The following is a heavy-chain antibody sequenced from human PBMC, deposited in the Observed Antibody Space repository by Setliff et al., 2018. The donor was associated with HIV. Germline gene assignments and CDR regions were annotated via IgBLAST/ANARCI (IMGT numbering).Heavy chain of an antibody. CDR1: GFIFDDYG. J-gene: IGHJ4*02. V-gene: IGHV3-20*04. Sequence: GGSLRLSCAASGFIFDDYGMSWVRQAPGKGLEWVSGINWNGGRTGYADSVKVRFTISRDNAKNSLYLRMNSLRAEDTALYYCARGVTMIEGGYYFDYWGQGTLVTVSS. CDR2: INWNGGRT. CDR3: ARGVTMIEGGYYFDY. D-gene: IGHD3-22*01.